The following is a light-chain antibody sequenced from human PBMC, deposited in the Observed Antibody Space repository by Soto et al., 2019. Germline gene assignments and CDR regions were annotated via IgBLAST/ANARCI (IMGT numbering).Light chain of an antibody. V-gene: IGKV1-5*01. CDR2: DAS. J-gene: IGKJ1*01. CDR1: QGISSW. CDR3: QQYNSYSGT. Sequence: DIQMTQSPSTLSASLGDRVTITCRASQGISSWLAWYQQKPGKAPKLLIYDASSLESGVPSRFSGSGSGTEFTLTISSLQPDDFATYYCQQYNSYSGTFGQGTKVDI.